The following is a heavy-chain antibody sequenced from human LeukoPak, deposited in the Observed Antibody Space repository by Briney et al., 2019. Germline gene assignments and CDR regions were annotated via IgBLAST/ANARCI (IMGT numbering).Heavy chain of an antibody. Sequence: SETLSLTCAVYGGSFSGYYWSWIRQPPGKGLEWIGEINHSGSTNYNPSLKSRVTISVDTSKNQFSLKLSSVTAADTAVYYCAGGGLVATSNLYYFDYWGQGTLVTVSS. CDR3: AGGGLVATSNLYYFDY. CDR2: INHSGST. J-gene: IGHJ4*02. D-gene: IGHD5-12*01. CDR1: GGSFSGYY. V-gene: IGHV4-34*01.